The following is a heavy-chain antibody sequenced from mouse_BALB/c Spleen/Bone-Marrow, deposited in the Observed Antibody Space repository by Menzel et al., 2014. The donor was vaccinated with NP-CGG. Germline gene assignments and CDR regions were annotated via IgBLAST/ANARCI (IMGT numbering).Heavy chain of an antibody. J-gene: IGHJ3*01. CDR2: IRGKSNNYAT. Sequence: DVKLVESGGGLVQPKGSLKLSCAASGFTFNTYAMNWVRQAPGKGLEWVARIRGKSNNYATYYADSVKDRFTISRDDSQSMLYLQMNNLKTEDTAMYYCVRQNYDYAWFAYWGQGTLVTVSA. V-gene: IGHV10-1*02. D-gene: IGHD2-4*01. CDR3: VRQNYDYAWFAY. CDR1: GFTFNTYA.